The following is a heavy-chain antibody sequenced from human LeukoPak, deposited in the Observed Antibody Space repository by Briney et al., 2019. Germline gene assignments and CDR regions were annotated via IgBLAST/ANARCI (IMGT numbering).Heavy chain of an antibody. CDR3: ARLQVYLYYDILTGYRYYYYGMDV. V-gene: IGHV4-59*08. Sequence: SETLSLTCTVSGGSISSYYWSWIRQPPGKGLEWIGNIYYSGSTNYNPSLKSRVTISVETSKNQFSLKLSSVTAADTAVYYCARLQVYLYYDILTGYRYYYYGMDVWGQGTTVTVSS. D-gene: IGHD3-9*01. J-gene: IGHJ6*02. CDR1: GGSISSYY. CDR2: IYYSGST.